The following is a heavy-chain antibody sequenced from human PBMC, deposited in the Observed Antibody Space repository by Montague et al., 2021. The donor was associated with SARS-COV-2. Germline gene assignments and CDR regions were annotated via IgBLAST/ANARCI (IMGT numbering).Heavy chain of an antibody. CDR1: GGSFSNYY. CDR3: ERGGTVTTFFAPKRTRRYNWFDP. J-gene: IGHJ5*02. D-gene: IGHD4-17*01. CDR2: INHSGST. V-gene: IGHV4-34*01. Sequence: SETLSLTCAVYGGSFSNYYWSRIRQPQGKGLEWMGEINHSGSTNYNQYLKSRVTISVDTSKNQISLKLSSVTAADTAVYYCERGGTVTTFFAPKRTRRYNWFDPWGQGTLVTVSS.